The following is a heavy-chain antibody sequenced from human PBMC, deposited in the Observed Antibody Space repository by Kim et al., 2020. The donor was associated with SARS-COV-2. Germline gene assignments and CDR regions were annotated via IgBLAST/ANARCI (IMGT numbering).Heavy chain of an antibody. V-gene: IGHV4-4*07. CDR1: GGSISSYY. D-gene: IGHD3-3*01. CDR3: ARERRYLEWLRTPPLDY. Sequence: SETLSLTCTVSGGSISSYYWSWIRQPAGKGLEWIGRIYTSGSTNYNPSLKSRVTMSVDTSKNQFSLKLSSVTAADTAVYYCARERRYLEWLRTPPLDYWGQGTLVTVSS. CDR2: IYTSGST. J-gene: IGHJ4*02.